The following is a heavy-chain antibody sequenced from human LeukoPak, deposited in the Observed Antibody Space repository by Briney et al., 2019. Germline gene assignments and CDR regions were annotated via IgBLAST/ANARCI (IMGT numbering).Heavy chain of an antibody. CDR3: ARDSAGLT. CDR1: GFTFSSYW. D-gene: IGHD6-19*01. Sequence: GGSLRLSCAASGFTFSSYWMHWVRQTPGKGLMWVSRIHPDGSTTAYADSVEGRFTISRDNAKNTLYLQMNSLRVEDTAVYYCARDSAGLTWGQGTLVTVSS. CDR2: IHPDGSTT. J-gene: IGHJ5*02. V-gene: IGHV3-74*01.